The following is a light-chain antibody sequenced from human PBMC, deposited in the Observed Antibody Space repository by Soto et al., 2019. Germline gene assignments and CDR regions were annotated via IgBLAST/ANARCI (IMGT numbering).Light chain of an antibody. CDR3: SSYTSRSTSV. J-gene: IGLJ1*01. CDR1: SSDIGSYNY. V-gene: IGLV2-14*01. CDR2: EVS. Sequence: QSALTQPASVSGSPGQSITISCSGTSSDIGSYNYVSWHQQHPGKAPKLLIFEVSNRPSGTSNRFSGSKSGNTASLTISGLQGDDEAEYSCSSYTSRSTSVFGPGTKVTVL.